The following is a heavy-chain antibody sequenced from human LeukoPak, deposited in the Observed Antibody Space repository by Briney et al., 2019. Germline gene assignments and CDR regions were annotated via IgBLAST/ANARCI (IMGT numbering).Heavy chain of an antibody. V-gene: IGHV3-74*01. D-gene: IGHD1-26*01. CDR3: ARGATYAYYQDY. J-gene: IGHJ4*02. Sequence: GGSLRLSCADSGFTFSSHWMHWVRQAPGKGLVWVSRIKYDASSTSYADSVKGRFTISRDNAKDTLYLQMNSLRAEDTAVYYCARGATYAYYQDYWGQGTLVTVSS. CDR2: IKYDASST. CDR1: GFTFSSHW.